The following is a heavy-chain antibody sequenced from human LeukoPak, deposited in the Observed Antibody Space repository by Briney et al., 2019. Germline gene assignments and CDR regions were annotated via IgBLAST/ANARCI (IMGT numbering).Heavy chain of an antibody. CDR1: GYSLTNYW. V-gene: IGHV5-51*01. J-gene: IGHJ4*02. CDR2: IYPHDSNP. D-gene: IGHD3-22*01. Sequence: GESLQISCKGSGYSLTNYWIGWVRQMPGKGLDWMGIIYPHDSNPRYSPSFQGQVTISADKSISTAYLQWSSLKASDTAMYYCARAISGETSGYYYALYWGQGTLVTVSS. CDR3: ARAISGETSGYYYALY.